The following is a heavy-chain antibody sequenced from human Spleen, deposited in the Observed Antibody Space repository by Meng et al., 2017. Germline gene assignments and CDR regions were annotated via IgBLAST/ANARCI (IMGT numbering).Heavy chain of an antibody. CDR1: GGSISSIDW. CDR2: IYHGGDT. V-gene: IGHV4/OR15-8*02. D-gene: IGHD6-19*01. CDR3: ASWIYSCGWQ. Sequence: VQLQGSGPGLVKPSGTLSVTCVVSGGSISSIDWWSWVRQPPGKGLEWIGEIYHGGDTNYNPSLKSRVTIAIDKSKNQFSLKLTSVTAADTAVYYCASWIYSCGWQWGQGALVTVSS. J-gene: IGHJ4*02.